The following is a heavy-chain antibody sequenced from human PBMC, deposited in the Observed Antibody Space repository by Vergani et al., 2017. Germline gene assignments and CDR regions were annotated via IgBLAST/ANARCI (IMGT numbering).Heavy chain of an antibody. CDR2: ISYDGNNK. J-gene: IGHJ4*02. Sequence: QVQLVESGGGVVQPGRSLRLSCAASGFTFSSYAMHWVRQAPGKGLEWVAVISYDGNNKYYADSVKGRFTISRDNAKKSLYLQMNSLRAEDTAVYYCARALGAAMDYWGQGTLVTVSS. CDR1: GFTFSSYA. CDR3: ARALGAAMDY. D-gene: IGHD2-2*01. V-gene: IGHV3-30-3*01.